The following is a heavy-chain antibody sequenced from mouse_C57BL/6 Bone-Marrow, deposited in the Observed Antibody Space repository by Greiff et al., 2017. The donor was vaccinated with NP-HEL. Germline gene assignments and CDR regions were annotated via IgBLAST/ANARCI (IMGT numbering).Heavy chain of an antibody. V-gene: IGHV14-4*01. Sequence: VQLQQSGAELVRPGASVKLSCTASGYTFTGYCMHWVKQRPGRGLEWIGWIDPGNGGTEYDEKFKGKATMTADTSSTTAYLQLSSLTSEDTAVYYCTTYYYGSRTVGYANGGWGKGPTVTAAS. CDR2: IDPGNGGT. CDR3: TTYYYGSRTVGYANGG. CDR1: GYTFTGYC. D-gene: IGHD1-1*01. J-gene: IGHJ4*01.